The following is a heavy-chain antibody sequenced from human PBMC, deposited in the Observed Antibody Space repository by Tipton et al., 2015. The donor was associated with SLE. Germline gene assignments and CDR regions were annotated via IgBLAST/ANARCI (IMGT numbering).Heavy chain of an antibody. J-gene: IGHJ5*02. CDR2: IYYSGST. Sequence: TLSLTCSVSGGSISSGDYYWSWIRQPPGRGLEWIGYIYYSGSTYYNPSLKSRVTISVDTSKNQFSVRLKSVTAADTAVYYCARTSIYSGEKWFDPWGQGTLVTVSS. D-gene: IGHD3-16*01. CDR1: GGSISSGDYY. CDR3: ARTSIYSGEKWFDP. V-gene: IGHV4-30-4*01.